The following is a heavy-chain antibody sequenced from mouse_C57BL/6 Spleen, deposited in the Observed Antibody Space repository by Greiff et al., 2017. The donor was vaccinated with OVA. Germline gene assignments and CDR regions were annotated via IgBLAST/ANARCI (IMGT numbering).Heavy chain of an antibody. J-gene: IGHJ2*01. V-gene: IGHV5-9-1*02. D-gene: IGHD1-1*01. CDR2: ISSGGDYI. CDR1: GFTFSSYA. Sequence: EVQLVESGEGLVKPGGSLKLSCAASGFTFSSYAMSWVRQTPEKRLEWVAYISSGGDYIYYADTVKGRFTISRDNARNTLYLQMSSLKSEDTAMYYCTRDPGSSYDFDDWGQGTTLTVSS. CDR3: TRDPGSSYDFDD.